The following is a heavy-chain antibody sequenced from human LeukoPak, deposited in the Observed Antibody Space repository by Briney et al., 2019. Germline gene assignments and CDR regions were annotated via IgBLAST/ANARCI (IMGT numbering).Heavy chain of an antibody. Sequence: PSETLSLTCTVSGGSISSSSYYWGWIRQPPGTGLEWIGSIYYSGSTYYNPSLKSRVTISVDTSKNQFSLKLSSVTAADTAVYYCARRGVGYYDSSGYYVPLSAFDYWGQGTLVTVSS. D-gene: IGHD3-22*01. J-gene: IGHJ4*02. V-gene: IGHV4-39*01. CDR2: IYYSGST. CDR3: ARRGVGYYDSSGYYVPLSAFDY. CDR1: GGSISSSSYY.